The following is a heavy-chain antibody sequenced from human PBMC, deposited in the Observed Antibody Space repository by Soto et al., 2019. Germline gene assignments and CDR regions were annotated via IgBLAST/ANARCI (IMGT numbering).Heavy chain of an antibody. Sequence: GGSLRLSCTASGFRFGDYAMSWFRQAPGKGLEWVGFIRSKAYGGTAEYAASVKARFTVSRDDSKGIAYLQMNSLRTEDTAVYYCTKRYFGGLDAFDIWG. CDR3: TKRYFGGLDAFDI. CDR1: GFRFGDYA. CDR2: IRSKAYGGTA. V-gene: IGHV3-49*03. J-gene: IGHJ3*02. D-gene: IGHD3-9*01.